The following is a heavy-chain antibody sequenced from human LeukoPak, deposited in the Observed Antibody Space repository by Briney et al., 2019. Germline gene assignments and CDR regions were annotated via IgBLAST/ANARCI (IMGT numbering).Heavy chain of an antibody. Sequence: SETLSLTCTVYSGSFNGYYWSWIRQPPGKGLEWIGEINHSGSTNYNPSLKSRVDLSVDRSKNQFSLKLISVTAADTAVYFCARETPERYRGSYFDYWGQGTLVTVSS. CDR3: ARETPERYRGSYFDY. J-gene: IGHJ4*02. CDR2: INHSGST. D-gene: IGHD1-26*01. CDR1: SGSFNGYY. V-gene: IGHV4-34*01.